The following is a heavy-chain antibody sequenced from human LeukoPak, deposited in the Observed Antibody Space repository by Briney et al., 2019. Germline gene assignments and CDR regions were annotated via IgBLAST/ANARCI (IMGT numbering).Heavy chain of an antibody. J-gene: IGHJ4*02. CDR1: GFTVITND. CDR3: ARGVEPLAANTLAY. D-gene: IGHD1-14*01. V-gene: IGHV3-53*01. Sequence: GGSLRLSCAASGFTVITNDMTSVRQAPGKWLECVAVLYSDGNTKYADSVQGRFTISRDNSKHPLYLAMNSLSHDDTAVYYCARGVEPLAANTLAYWGQGPLVTVSS. CDR2: LYSDGNT.